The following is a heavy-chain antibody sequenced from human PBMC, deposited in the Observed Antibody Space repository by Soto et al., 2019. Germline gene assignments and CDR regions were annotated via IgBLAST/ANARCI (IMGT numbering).Heavy chain of an antibody. D-gene: IGHD7-27*01. CDR3: VKRGRNWGAFDF. CDR2: IGGTDGDSHGVL. V-gene: IGHV3-23*01. CDR1: GFILNNYA. J-gene: IGHJ3*01. Sequence: VQLLESGGDLVQPGGSLRLSCVASGFILNNYAMSWVRQAPGKGLEWVSTIGGTDGDSHGVLWYEDSVKGRSTSSRDGSANTLFLHMDNLRAEDSALYYCVKRGRNWGAFDFWGQGTTVVVSS.